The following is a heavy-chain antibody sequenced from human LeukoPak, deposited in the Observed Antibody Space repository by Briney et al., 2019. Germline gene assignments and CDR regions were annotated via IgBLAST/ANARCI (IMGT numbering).Heavy chain of an antibody. V-gene: IGHV3-21*01. D-gene: IGHD6-6*01. Sequence: PGGSLRLSCAASGFTFSSYSMNWVRQAPGKGLEWVSSISSSSSYIYYADSVKGRFTISRDNAKNSLYLQMNSLRAEDTAVYYCAKAMSIAAQGGFDYWGQGTLVTVSS. J-gene: IGHJ4*02. CDR1: GFTFSSYS. CDR3: AKAMSIAAQGGFDY. CDR2: ISSSSSYI.